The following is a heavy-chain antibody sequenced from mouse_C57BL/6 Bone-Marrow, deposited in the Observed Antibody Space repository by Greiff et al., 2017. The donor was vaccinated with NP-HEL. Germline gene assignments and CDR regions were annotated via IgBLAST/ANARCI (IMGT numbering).Heavy chain of an antibody. V-gene: IGHV5-16*01. J-gene: IGHJ4*01. CDR2: INYDGSST. CDR1: GFTFSDYS. Sequence: EVQRVESEGGLVQPGSSMKLSCTASGFTFSDYSMAWVRQVPEKGLEWVANINYDGSSTYYLDSLKSRFLISRDTAKNLLYLQMSSLKSEDTATYYCAREGGLRRRTYAMDYWGQGTSVTVSS. D-gene: IGHD2-4*01. CDR3: AREGGLRRRTYAMDY.